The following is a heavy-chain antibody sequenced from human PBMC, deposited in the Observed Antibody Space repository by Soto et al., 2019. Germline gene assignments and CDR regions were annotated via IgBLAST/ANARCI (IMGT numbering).Heavy chain of an antibody. Sequence: ASVKVSCKASVYTFTGNYIHWVRQAPGQGLEWMGWINPNSGGTNYAQKFQGWVTMTRDTSISTAYMELSRLKSDDTAVYYCARASSTVTFFDYWGQGTLVTVSS. V-gene: IGHV1-2*04. CDR1: VYTFTGNY. J-gene: IGHJ4*02. CDR3: ARASSTVTFFDY. D-gene: IGHD4-17*01. CDR2: INPNSGGT.